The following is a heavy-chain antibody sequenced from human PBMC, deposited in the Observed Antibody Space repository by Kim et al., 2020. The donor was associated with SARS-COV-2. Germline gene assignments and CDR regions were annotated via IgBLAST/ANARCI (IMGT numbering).Heavy chain of an antibody. D-gene: IGHD6-13*01. CDR3: ARRIAAAGTRGYWYFDL. CDR2: INHSGST. J-gene: IGHJ2*01. Sequence: SETLSLTCAVYGGSFSGYYWSWIRQPPGKGLEWIGEINHSGSTNYNPSLKSRVTISVDTSKNQFSLKLSSVTAADTAVYYCARRIAAAGTRGYWYFDLWGRGTLVTVSS. V-gene: IGHV4-34*01. CDR1: GGSFSGYY.